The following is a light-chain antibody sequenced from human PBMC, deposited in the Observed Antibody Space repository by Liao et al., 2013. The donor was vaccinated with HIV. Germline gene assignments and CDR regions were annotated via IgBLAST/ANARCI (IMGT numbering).Light chain of an antibody. Sequence: SYVPTQPPSLSLAPGETATITCRGHNIGDKSVHWYQQKPGQSPVLVIYQDSKRPSGIPERFSGSNSGNTATLTISGTQAMDEADYYCQAWDSSTGVFGTGTKVTVL. J-gene: IGLJ1*01. CDR1: NIGDKS. CDR3: QAWDSSTGV. V-gene: IGLV3-1*01. CDR2: QDS.